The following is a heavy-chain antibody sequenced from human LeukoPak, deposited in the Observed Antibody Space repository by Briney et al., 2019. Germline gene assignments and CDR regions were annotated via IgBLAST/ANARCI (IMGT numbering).Heavy chain of an antibody. V-gene: IGHV3-21*01. J-gene: IGHJ6*03. D-gene: IGHD2-2*01. Sequence: GGSLRLSCAASGFTFSSYSMNWVRQAPGKGLEWVSSISSSSSYIYYADSVKGRFTISRDNAKNTLYLQMNSLRAEDMAVYYCARARYCSSTSCRDARYYYMDVWGKGTTVTVSS. CDR1: GFTFSSYS. CDR3: ARARYCSSTSCRDARYYYMDV. CDR2: ISSSSSYI.